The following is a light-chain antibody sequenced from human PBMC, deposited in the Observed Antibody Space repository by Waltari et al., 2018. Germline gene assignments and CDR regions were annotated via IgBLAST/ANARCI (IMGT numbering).Light chain of an antibody. CDR3: QNHERLPAT. CDR2: AAS. Sequence: EIVLTQSPGTLSLSPGERATLSCRASQSVSKYLAWCQQRPGQAPRLLIYAASTRATGIPDRFSGSGSGTDFSLTISRLEPEDFAVYYCQNHERLPATFGQGTKVEIK. J-gene: IGKJ1*01. V-gene: IGKV3-20*01. CDR1: QSVSKY.